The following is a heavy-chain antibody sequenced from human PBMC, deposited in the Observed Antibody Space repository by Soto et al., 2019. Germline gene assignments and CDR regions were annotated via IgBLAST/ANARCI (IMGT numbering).Heavy chain of an antibody. J-gene: IGHJ5*02. CDR1: GGSISSGDYS. Sequence: QVQLQESGPGLVKPSQTLSLTCTVSGGSISSGDYSWSWIRQPPGKGLEWIGYIYYSGSTYYNPDLTSSVTISVDTSKNPDSLKLSSCTAEYTAVYYCARERPDGSRLDPWGQGTLVTVSS. CDR3: ARERPDGSRLDP. CDR2: IYYSGST. V-gene: IGHV4-30-4*01. D-gene: IGHD6-13*01.